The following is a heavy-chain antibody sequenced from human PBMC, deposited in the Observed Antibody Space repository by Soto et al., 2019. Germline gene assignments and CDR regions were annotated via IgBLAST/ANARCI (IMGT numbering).Heavy chain of an antibody. J-gene: IGHJ5*01. V-gene: IGHV4-39*01. CDR2: VSYIGTT. CDR1: GFSLNSNNYY. CDR3: VRQDGDNWFDS. D-gene: IGHD2-8*01. Sequence: QLQLQESGPGLLKPSENLFLICTVSGFSLNSNNYYWAWIRQSPGEGLEWIGSVSYIGTTFYNPSPKSRVTISIDTSKNNFSLHLMSVTAADTAVYYCVRQDGDNWFDSWGQGAPVSLSS.